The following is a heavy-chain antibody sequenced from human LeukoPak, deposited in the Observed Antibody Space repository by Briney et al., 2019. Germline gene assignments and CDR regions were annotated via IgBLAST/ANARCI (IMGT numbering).Heavy chain of an antibody. CDR1: GFTFSSYA. CDR3: AKSSSGSYLNPKSTYYYYMDV. V-gene: IGHV3-23*01. Sequence: GGSLRLSCAASGFTFSSYAMSWVRQAPGKGLEWVSAISGSGGSTYYADSVKGRFTISRDNSKNTLYLQMNSLRAEDTAVYYCAKSSSGSYLNPKSTYYYYMDVWGKGTTVTVSS. D-gene: IGHD3-10*01. J-gene: IGHJ6*03. CDR2: ISGSGGST.